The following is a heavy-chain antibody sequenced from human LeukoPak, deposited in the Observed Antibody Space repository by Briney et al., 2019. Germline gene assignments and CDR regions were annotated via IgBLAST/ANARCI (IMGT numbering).Heavy chain of an antibody. V-gene: IGHV1-2*06. CDR1: GFTFSSYG. CDR2: INPNSGGT. Sequence: GGSLRLSCAASGFTFSSYGMHWVRQAPGQGLEWMGRINPNSGGTNYAQKFQGRVTMTRDTSISTAYMELSRLRSDDTAVYYCATTAGDFWSGYYGGPGMDVWGQGTTVTVSS. CDR3: ATTAGDFWSGYYGGPGMDV. D-gene: IGHD3-3*01. J-gene: IGHJ6*02.